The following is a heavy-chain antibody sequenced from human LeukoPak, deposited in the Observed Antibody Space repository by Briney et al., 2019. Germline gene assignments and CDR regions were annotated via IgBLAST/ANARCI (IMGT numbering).Heavy chain of an antibody. D-gene: IGHD3-3*01. CDR1: GYTFTDYY. Sequence: ATVKISCKVSGYTFTDYYMHWVPQAPGKGLEWMGLVDSEDGETIYAEKFQGRVTITADTSTDTAYMELSSLRSEDTAVYYWASYVGYDFWSGPDGYFDYWGQGTLVTVSS. CDR2: VDSEDGET. J-gene: IGHJ4*02. V-gene: IGHV1-69-2*01. CDR3: ASYVGYDFWSGPDGYFDY.